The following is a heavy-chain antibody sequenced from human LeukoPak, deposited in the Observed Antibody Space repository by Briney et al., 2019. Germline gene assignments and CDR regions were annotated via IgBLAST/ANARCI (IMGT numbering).Heavy chain of an antibody. CDR1: GYSFTSYW. J-gene: IGHJ4*02. Sequence: GESLKISCKGSGYSFTSYWISWVRQMPGKGLEWMGRIDPSDSYTDYSPPFQGHVTISADKSISTAYLQWSSLKASDTAMYYCATRGEGATVTIVDYWGQGTLVTVSS. CDR3: ATRGEGATVTIVDY. V-gene: IGHV5-10-1*01. D-gene: IGHD4-17*01. CDR2: IDPSDSYT.